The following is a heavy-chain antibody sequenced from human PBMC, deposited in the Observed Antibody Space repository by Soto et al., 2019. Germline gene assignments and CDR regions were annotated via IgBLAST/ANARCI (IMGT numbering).Heavy chain of an antibody. CDR2: IYYSGST. CDR1: GGSISSGDYY. Sequence: QVQLQESGPGLVKPSQTLYLTCIVSGGSISSGDYYWSWIRQPPGKGLEWVGYIYYSGSTYYNTSLKSGVTISVDTSKNHFSMKLSSVTAADTAVYYCARAATGWGNAFDIWGQGTMVTVSS. D-gene: IGHD2-15*01. CDR3: ARAATGWGNAFDI. J-gene: IGHJ3*02. V-gene: IGHV4-30-4*01.